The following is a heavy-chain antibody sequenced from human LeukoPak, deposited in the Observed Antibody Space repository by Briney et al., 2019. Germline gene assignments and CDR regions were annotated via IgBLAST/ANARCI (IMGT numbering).Heavy chain of an antibody. V-gene: IGHV4-4*09. D-gene: IGHD6-6*01. Sequence: SETLSLTCTVSGGSVSSYYWSWIRQPPGKGLEWIGYLYTCGSTKYTPSLKSRVTISVDTSNNQFSLRLSSVTAADTAVYYCARLYSSSSYDYWGQGTLVTVSS. J-gene: IGHJ4*02. CDR2: LYTCGST. CDR3: ARLYSSSSYDY. CDR1: GGSVSSYY.